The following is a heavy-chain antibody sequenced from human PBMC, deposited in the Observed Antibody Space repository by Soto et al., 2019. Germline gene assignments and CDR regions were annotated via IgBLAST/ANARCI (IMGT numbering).Heavy chain of an antibody. J-gene: IGHJ4*02. CDR2: IYSGGGT. D-gene: IGHD1-26*01. V-gene: IGHV3-66*04. Sequence: EVQLVESGGMLVQPGGSLRLSCAASGFSVSSNYMSWVRQAPGKGLEWVSVIYSGGGTGYADSVKGRFSISRDSSKNRLYLQMNSLRAEDTAVYYCARHDGSYYMSGDYWGQGTLVTVSS. CDR3: ARHDGSYYMSGDY. CDR1: GFSVSSNY.